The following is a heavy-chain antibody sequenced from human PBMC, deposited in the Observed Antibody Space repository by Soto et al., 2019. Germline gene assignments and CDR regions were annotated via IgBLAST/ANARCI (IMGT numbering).Heavy chain of an antibody. V-gene: IGHV4-59*01. Sequence: SETLSLTCTVSGGSISSYYWSWIRQPPGKGLEWIGYIYYGGSTNYNPSLKSRVTISVDTSKNQFSLKLSSATAADTAVYYCARGGITMVRGVIGPLGYWGQGTLVTSPQ. CDR2: IYYGGST. D-gene: IGHD3-10*01. CDR3: ARGGITMVRGVIGPLGY. J-gene: IGHJ4*02. CDR1: GGSISSYY.